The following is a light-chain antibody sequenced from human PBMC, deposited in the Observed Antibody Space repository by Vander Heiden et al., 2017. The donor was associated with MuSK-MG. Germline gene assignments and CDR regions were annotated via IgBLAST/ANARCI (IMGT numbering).Light chain of an antibody. J-gene: IGKJ2*01. CDR3: RQALRTLYT. CDR2: LGS. CDR1: QSLLHSNGYNY. V-gene: IGKV2-28*01. Sequence: DIVMTQSPLSLPVTPGEPASISCRSSQSLLHSNGYNYLDWYLQKPGQSPQLLIYLGSNRASGVPDRFTGSESGTDFILKISRVEAEDVGVYYCRQALRTLYTFGQGTKVEIK.